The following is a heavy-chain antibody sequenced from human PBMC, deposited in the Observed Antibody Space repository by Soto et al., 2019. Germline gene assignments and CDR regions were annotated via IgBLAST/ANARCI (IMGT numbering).Heavy chain of an antibody. Sequence: QVQLVQSGAEVKKPGSSVKVSCKASGGTFSSYAISWVRQAPGQGLEWMGEIIPIFGTANYAQKFQGRVTITADEATSTAYMELGSLISEDTAVYYCARDRGPSSGYYPYWFDPWGQGTLVTVSS. D-gene: IGHD3-22*01. J-gene: IGHJ5*02. CDR3: ARDRGPSSGYYPYWFDP. CDR1: GGTFSSYA. CDR2: IIPIFGTA. V-gene: IGHV1-69*12.